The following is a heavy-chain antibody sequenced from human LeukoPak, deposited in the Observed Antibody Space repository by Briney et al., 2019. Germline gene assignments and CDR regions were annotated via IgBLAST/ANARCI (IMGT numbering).Heavy chain of an antibody. CDR2: INPSGGST. Sequence: ASVKVSCKASGYTFTSYYMHWVRQAPGQGLEWMGIINPSGGSTSYAQKFQGRVTMTRDTSTSTVHMELSSRRSEDRAVYYGARSMAVAGSAFDIWGQGTMVTVSS. D-gene: IGHD6-19*01. J-gene: IGHJ3*02. CDR3: ARSMAVAGSAFDI. V-gene: IGHV1-46*01. CDR1: GYTFTSYY.